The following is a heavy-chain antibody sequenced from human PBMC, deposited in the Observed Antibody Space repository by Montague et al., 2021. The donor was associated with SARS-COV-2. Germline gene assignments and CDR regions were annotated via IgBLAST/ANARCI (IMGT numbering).Heavy chain of an antibody. CDR3: TRLPRGSGTWGYFDY. J-gene: IGHJ4*02. Sequence: SETLSLTCTVSDGSIRSYYWNWMRQTPGKGLEWIGYMHDSGTANYNPSLRSRVTLMVDASRNQFSLELSSVTAADPAMYYCTRLPRGSGTWGYFDYWAQGTLVTVSS. CDR1: DGSIRSYY. CDR2: MHDSGTA. D-gene: IGHD3-10*01. V-gene: IGHV4-59*08.